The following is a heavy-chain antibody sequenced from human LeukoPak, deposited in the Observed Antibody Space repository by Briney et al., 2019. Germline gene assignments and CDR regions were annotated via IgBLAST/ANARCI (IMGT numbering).Heavy chain of an antibody. CDR2: IYTSGST. V-gene: IGHV4-4*07. D-gene: IGHD2/OR15-2a*01. Sequence: PSETLSLTCTVSGGSISSYYWSWIRQPAGKGLEWIGRIYTSGSTNYNPSLKSRVTISVDTSKNQFSLKLTSVTAADTAVYYCARDRPLYASGTFDMWGQGTMVTVSS. CDR3: ARDRPLYASGTFDM. CDR1: GGSISSYY. J-gene: IGHJ3*02.